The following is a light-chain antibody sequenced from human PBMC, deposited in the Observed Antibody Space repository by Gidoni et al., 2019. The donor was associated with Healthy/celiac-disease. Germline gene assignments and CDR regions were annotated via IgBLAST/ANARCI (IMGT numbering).Light chain of an antibody. V-gene: IGKV3-15*01. Sequence: EIVMTQSPATLSVSPGERATLSSRASQGVNSNLAWYQQKPGQAPRLLIYGASTRDTGIPARFSGSGSGTEFTLTISSLQSEDFAVYYCQQYNNWPYTFGQGTKLEIK. J-gene: IGKJ2*01. CDR2: GAS. CDR3: QQYNNWPYT. CDR1: QGVNSN.